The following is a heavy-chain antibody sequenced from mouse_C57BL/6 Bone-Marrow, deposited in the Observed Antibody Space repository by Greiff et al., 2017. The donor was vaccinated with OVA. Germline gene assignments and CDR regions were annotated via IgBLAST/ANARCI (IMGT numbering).Heavy chain of an antibody. CDR1: GYTFTDYE. Sequence: QVQLQQSGAELVRPGASVTLSCKASGYTFTDYEMHWVKQTPVHGLEWIGAIDSETGGTAYNQKFKGKAILTADKSSSTAYMELRSLTSEDSAVYYCTRGIYYGTTGAYWGQGTLVTVSA. D-gene: IGHD2-1*01. J-gene: IGHJ3*01. CDR2: IDSETGGT. CDR3: TRGIYYGTTGAY. V-gene: IGHV1-15*01.